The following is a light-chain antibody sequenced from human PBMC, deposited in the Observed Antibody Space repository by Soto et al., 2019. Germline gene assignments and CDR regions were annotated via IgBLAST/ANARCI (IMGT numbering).Light chain of an antibody. CDR3: QSYDTSLSGWV. Sequence: QLVLTQPPSVSGAPGQRVTISCTGSSSNIGAGYDVHWYQQLPGTAPKLLIYGNSNRPSGVPDRFSDSKSGTSASLAITGLQAEDEADYYCQSYDTSLSGWVFGGGTQLTVL. J-gene: IGLJ3*02. V-gene: IGLV1-40*01. CDR1: SSNIGAGYD. CDR2: GNS.